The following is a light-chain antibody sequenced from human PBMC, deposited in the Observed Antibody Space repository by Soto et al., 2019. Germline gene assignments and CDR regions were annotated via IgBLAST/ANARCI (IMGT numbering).Light chain of an antibody. Sequence: EIVFTQWPGTLALTHGERATLAWRASQSVSSSYLAWYQQKPGQAPRLLIYGASSRATGIPDRFSCSGAGPSLPLSSSRLEPEDFAVHYCQQYGSSPRTFAQGTKVDIK. J-gene: IGKJ1*01. CDR3: QQYGSSPRT. V-gene: IGKV3-20*01. CDR1: QSVSSSY. CDR2: GAS.